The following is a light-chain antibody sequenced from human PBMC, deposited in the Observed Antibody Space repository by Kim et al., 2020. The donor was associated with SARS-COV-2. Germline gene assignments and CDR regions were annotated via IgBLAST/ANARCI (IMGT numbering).Light chain of an antibody. CDR2: HDM. CDR3: QAWDSTTVV. CDR1: KLGDVY. V-gene: IGLV3-1*01. Sequence: SYELTQPPSVSVSPGQTASITCSGDKLGDVYVSWYQQKSGQSPVLVIYHDMKRPSGIPERFSGSISGNTATLTISGTQAVDEADYYCQAWDSTTVVFGGG. J-gene: IGLJ2*01.